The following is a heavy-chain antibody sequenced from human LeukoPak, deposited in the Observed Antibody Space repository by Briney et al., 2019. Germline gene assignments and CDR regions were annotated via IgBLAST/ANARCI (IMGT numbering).Heavy chain of an antibody. CDR2: IGTAGDP. J-gene: IGHJ6*02. V-gene: IGHV3-13*05. D-gene: IGHD1-26*01. CDR1: GFTFSSYD. Sequence: GGSLRLSCAASGFTFSSYDMHWVRQATGKGLEWVSAIGTAGDPYYPGSVKGRFTISRENAKNSLYLQMNSLRAEDTAVYYCARGDVGATIRRNYYYYGMDVWGQGTTVTVSS. CDR3: ARGDVGATIRRNYYYYGMDV.